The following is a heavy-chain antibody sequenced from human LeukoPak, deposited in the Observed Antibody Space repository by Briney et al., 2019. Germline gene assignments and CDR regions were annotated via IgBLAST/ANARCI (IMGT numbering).Heavy chain of an antibody. V-gene: IGHV3-30*02. CDR2: IRYDGSNK. CDR3: AKGRDNVGYGAVLDY. Sequence: GGSLRLSCAASGFAFSSYGMHWVRQAPGKGLEWVAFIRYDGSNKYYADSVKGRFTISRDNSKNTLYLQMNSLRAEDTAVYYCAKGRDNVGYGAVLDYWGKGTLSPSPQ. D-gene: IGHD5-12*01. CDR1: GFAFSSYG. J-gene: IGHJ4*02.